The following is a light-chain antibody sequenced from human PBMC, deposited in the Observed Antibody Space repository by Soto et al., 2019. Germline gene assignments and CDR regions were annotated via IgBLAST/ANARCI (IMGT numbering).Light chain of an antibody. Sequence: DIQMTQSPSTLSASVGDTVTVTCRASQSVSGWLAWYYQKQGEAAKLLIYDASALPRGVPSRFRGSGSGTKFTLTIASLQPDDFATYYCQQYETFSGTFGPGTKVDIK. J-gene: IGKJ1*01. CDR2: DAS. V-gene: IGKV1-5*01. CDR1: QSVSGW. CDR3: QQYETFSGT.